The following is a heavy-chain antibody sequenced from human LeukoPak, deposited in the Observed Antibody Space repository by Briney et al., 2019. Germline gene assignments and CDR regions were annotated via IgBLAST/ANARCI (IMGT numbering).Heavy chain of an antibody. CDR3: ARGSWFGELLPFDY. Sequence: GGSLRLSCAASEFTLDSYAMHWVRQAPGKGLEWVAVISYDGSNEYYTDSVRGRFSISRDNSKNTLYLQMNSLSAEDTAVYYCARGSWFGELLPFDYWGQGTLVTVSS. D-gene: IGHD3-10*01. CDR1: EFTLDSYA. CDR2: ISYDGSNE. J-gene: IGHJ4*02. V-gene: IGHV3-30-3*01.